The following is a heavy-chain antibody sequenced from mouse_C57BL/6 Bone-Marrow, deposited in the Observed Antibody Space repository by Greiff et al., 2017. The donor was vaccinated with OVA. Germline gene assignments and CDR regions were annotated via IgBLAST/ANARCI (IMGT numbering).Heavy chain of an antibody. J-gene: IGHJ2*01. CDR2: IYPGSGNT. V-gene: IGHV1-66*01. Sequence: VQLQESGPELVKPGASVKISCKASGYSFTSYYIHWVKQRPGQGLEWIGWIYPGSGNTKYNEKFKGKATLTADTSSSTAYMQLSSLTSEDSAVYYCAGGPYYLDYWGQGTTLTVSS. CDR1: GYSFTSYY. CDR3: AGGPYYLDY.